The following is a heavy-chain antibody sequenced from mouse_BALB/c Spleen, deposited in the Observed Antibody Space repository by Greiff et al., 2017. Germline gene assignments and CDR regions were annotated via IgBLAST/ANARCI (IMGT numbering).Heavy chain of an antibody. CDR3: ARGGRDYDYTWFAY. D-gene: IGHD2-4*01. Sequence: EVKLVESGGGLVKPGGSLKLSCAASGFTFSSYAMSWVRQTPEKRLEWVASISSGGSTYYPDSVKGRFTISRDNARNILNLQMSSRRSEDTAMYYCARGGRDYDYTWFAYWGQGTLVTVSA. CDR1: GFTFSSYA. V-gene: IGHV5-6-5*01. J-gene: IGHJ3*01. CDR2: ISSGGST.